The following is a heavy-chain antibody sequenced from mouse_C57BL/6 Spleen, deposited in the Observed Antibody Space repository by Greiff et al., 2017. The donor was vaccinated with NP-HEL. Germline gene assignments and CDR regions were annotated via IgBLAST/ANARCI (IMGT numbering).Heavy chain of an antibody. CDR3: VTGVSSGDSGAY. CDR1: GFNIKDYY. D-gene: IGHD2-13*01. Sequence: VQLQQSGAELVRPGASVKLSCTASGFNIKDYYMHWVKQRPEQGLEWIGRIDPEDGDTEYAPKFQGKATMTADTSSNTAYLQHSSLTSEDTAVYYCVTGVSSGDSGAYRGQGTLVTVSA. CDR2: IDPEDGDT. J-gene: IGHJ3*01. V-gene: IGHV14-1*01.